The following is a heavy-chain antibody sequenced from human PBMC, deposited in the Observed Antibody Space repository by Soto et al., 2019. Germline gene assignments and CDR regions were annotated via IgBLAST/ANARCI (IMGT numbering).Heavy chain of an antibody. CDR3: ARDRGLFNWGYHYYYGMDV. V-gene: IGHV1-69*04. J-gene: IGHJ6*02. D-gene: IGHD7-27*01. CDR2: IIPILGIA. CDR1: GGTFSSYT. Sequence: SVKVSCKASGGTFSSYTISWVRQAPGQGLEWMGRIIPILGIANYAQKFQGRVTITADKSTSTAYMELSSLRSEDTAVYYCARDRGLFNWGYHYYYGMDVWGQGTTVTVSS.